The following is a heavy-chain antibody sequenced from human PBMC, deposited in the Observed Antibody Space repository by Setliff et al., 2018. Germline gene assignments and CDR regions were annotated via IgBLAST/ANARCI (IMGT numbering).Heavy chain of an antibody. CDR2: ISSSGAT. Sequence: SETLSLTCSVSDDSFYSDYYFWGWIRQPPGKGLEWIATISSSGATNYNSSLKSRVTLSRDVAKRQFALNLRSVTAVDTAVYYCAREGRWDYNYPIYWGQGILVNRLL. D-gene: IGHD5-12*01. V-gene: IGHV4-39*01. J-gene: IGHJ4*02. CDR1: DDSFYSDYYF. CDR3: AREGRWDYNYPIY.